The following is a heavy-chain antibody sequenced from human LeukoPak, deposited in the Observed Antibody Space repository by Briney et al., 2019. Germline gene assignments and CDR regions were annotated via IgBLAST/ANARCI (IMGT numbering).Heavy chain of an antibody. CDR3: AEEWGGGNCVYIDD. V-gene: IGHV3-33*03. Sequence: GRSLRLSCAASGFTFSTYGMHWVRQAPGEGLEWVAVIWNDGSNKYYADSVKGRFTISRDKSQNPPYLQMDTLRATDTSMYYCAEEWGGGNCVYIDDWGQGTLVTVSS. D-gene: IGHD3-16*01. CDR2: IWNDGSNK. J-gene: IGHJ4*02. CDR1: GFTFSTYG.